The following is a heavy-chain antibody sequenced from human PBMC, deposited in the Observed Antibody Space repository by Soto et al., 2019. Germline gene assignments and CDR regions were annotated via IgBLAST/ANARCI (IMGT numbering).Heavy chain of an antibody. CDR3: ARVELGPPYGATEFDP. CDR2: IYPGDSDT. Sequence: EVQLVQSGAEVKKPGESLKISCKGSGYSFTSYWIGWVRQMPGKGLEWMGIIYPGDSDTRYSPSFQGQVAISADKSISTAYLQWSSLKASDTAMYYCARVELGPPYGATEFDPWGQGTLVTVSS. D-gene: IGHD5-12*01. J-gene: IGHJ5*02. V-gene: IGHV5-51*01. CDR1: GYSFTSYW.